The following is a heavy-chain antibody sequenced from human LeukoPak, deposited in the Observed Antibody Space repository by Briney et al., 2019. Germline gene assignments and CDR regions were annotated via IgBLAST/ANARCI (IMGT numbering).Heavy chain of an antibody. J-gene: IGHJ4*02. V-gene: IGHV3-23*01. CDR2: ISGSGGST. CDR1: GFTFSSHA. D-gene: IGHD3-22*01. Sequence: GSLRLSCAASGFTFSSHAMSWVRQAPGKGLEWVSAISGSGGSTYYADSVKGRFTISRDNSKNTLYLQMNSLRAEDTAVYYCAKGDYYDSSGDQAWGQGTLVTVSS. CDR3: AKGDYYDSSGDQA.